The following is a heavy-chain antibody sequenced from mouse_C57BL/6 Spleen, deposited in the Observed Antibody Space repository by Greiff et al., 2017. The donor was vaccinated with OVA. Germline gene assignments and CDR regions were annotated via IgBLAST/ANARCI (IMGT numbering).Heavy chain of an antibody. D-gene: IGHD1-1*01. CDR3: ASTTVVARYAMDY. CDR1: GFTFSDYG. J-gene: IGHJ4*01. CDR2: ISSGSSTI. V-gene: IGHV5-17*01. Sequence: EVQRVESGGGLVKPGGSLKLSCAASGFTFSDYGMHWVRQAPEKGLEWVAYISSGSSTIYYADKVKGRSTITRDNAKNTLFLQLTSLRSEDTAMYNCASTTVVARYAMDYWGQGTSVTVSS.